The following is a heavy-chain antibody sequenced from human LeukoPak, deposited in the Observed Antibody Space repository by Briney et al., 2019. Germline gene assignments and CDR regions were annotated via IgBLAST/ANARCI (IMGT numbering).Heavy chain of an antibody. D-gene: IGHD1-1*01. J-gene: IGHJ3*02. CDR1: GGSISSGSYS. Sequence: SETLSLTCAVSGGSISSGSYSWSWIRQPPGKGLEWIGYFFYTGSTYYNPSLKSRVTISVDTSKNQFSLKLSSVTAADTAVYSCARGAGSTTSNDAFDIWGQGTVVTVSS. CDR2: FFYTGST. V-gene: IGHV4-30-4*07. CDR3: ARGAGSTTSNDAFDI.